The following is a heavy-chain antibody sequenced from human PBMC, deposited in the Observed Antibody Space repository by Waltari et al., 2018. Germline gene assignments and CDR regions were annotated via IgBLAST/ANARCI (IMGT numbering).Heavy chain of an antibody. Sequence: QVQLQESGPGLVKPLETLSLTCTVSGGSISSYYWRWTRHPPGKGLEWIGYIYYSGSTNYNPSLKSRVTISVDTSKNQFSLKLSSVTAADTVVYYCARERSLGSYYYYMDVWGKGTTVTVAS. J-gene: IGHJ6*03. V-gene: IGHV4-59*01. CDR1: GGSISSYY. CDR3: ARERSLGSYYYYMDV. D-gene: IGHD2-15*01. CDR2: IYYSGST.